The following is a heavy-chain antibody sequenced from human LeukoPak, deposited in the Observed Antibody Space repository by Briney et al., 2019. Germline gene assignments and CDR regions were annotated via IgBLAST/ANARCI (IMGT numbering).Heavy chain of an antibody. CDR3: ARDGVLAAAGTNWFDP. CDR1: GGSISSSNW. D-gene: IGHD6-13*01. V-gene: IGHV4-4*02. Sequence: SGTLSLTCAVSGGSISSSNWWSWVRQPPGKGLEWIGEIYHSGSTNYNPSLKSRVTISVDKSKSQFSLKLSSVTAADTAVYYCARDGVLAAAGTNWFDPWGQGTLVTVSS. J-gene: IGHJ5*02. CDR2: IYHSGST.